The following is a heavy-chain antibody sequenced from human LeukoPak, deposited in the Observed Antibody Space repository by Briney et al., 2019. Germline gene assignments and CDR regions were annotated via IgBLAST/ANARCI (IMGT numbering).Heavy chain of an antibody. D-gene: IGHD1-7*01. Sequence: SETLSLTCSVSGGSINSDYWNWIRQPPGKGLEWIGRIYTSGSTNYNPSLKSRVTMSVDTSKNQFSLKLSSVTAADTAVYYCARDGNYPDYYYYYGMDVWGQGTTVTVSS. CDR1: GGSINSDY. CDR3: ARDGNYPDYYYYYGMDV. CDR2: IYTSGST. V-gene: IGHV4-4*07. J-gene: IGHJ6*02.